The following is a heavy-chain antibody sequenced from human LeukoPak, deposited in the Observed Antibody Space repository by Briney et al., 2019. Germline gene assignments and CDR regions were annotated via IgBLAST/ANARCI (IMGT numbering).Heavy chain of an antibody. CDR2: IIPIFGTA. D-gene: IGHD1-26*01. CDR1: GGTFSSYA. V-gene: IGHV1-69*05. CDR3: ARVSGSYSGAFDI. J-gene: IGHJ3*02. Sequence: SVKVSCKASGGTFSSYAISWLRQAPGQGLEWMGRIIPIFGTANYAQKFQGRVTITTDESTSTAYMELSSLRSEDTAVYYCARVSGSYSGAFDIWGQGTMVTVSS.